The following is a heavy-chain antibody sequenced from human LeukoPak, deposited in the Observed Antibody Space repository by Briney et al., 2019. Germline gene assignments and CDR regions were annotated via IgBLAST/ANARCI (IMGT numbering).Heavy chain of an antibody. CDR3: AKQAPIVVVPAYGTF. V-gene: IGHV3-23*01. J-gene: IGHJ6*02. CDR2: ISGSGGST. CDR1: GFTFSSYA. Sequence: PGGSLRLSGAASGFTFSSYAMSWVRQAPGKGLEWVSAISGSGGSTYYADSVKGRFTISRDNSKNTLYLQMNSLRAEDAAVYYCAKQAPIVVVPAYGTFWGQGTTVTVSS. D-gene: IGHD2-2*01.